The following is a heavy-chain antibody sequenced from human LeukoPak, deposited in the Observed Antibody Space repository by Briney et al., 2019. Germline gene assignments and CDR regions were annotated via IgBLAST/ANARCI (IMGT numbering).Heavy chain of an antibody. J-gene: IGHJ4*02. CDR2: ISGSGGST. CDR1: GLTFSSYA. Sequence: GGSLRLSCAASGLTFSSYAMSWVRQAPGKGLEWVSAISGSGGSTYYADSVKGRFTISRDNPKNTLYLQMNSLRAEDTAVYYCAKAGDYGDYVIPDYWGQGTLVTVSS. D-gene: IGHD4-17*01. V-gene: IGHV3-23*01. CDR3: AKAGDYGDYVIPDY.